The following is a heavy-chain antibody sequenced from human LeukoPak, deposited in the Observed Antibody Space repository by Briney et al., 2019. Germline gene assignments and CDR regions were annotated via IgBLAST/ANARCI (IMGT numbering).Heavy chain of an antibody. D-gene: IGHD3-22*01. Sequence: GRSLRLSCAASGFTFSSYAMSWVRQAPGKGLEWVSAISGSGGSTYYADSVKGRFTISRDNSKNTLYLQMNSLRAEDTAVYYCAKPLTYYYDSSGYYSWGQGTLVTVSS. J-gene: IGHJ4*02. CDR1: GFTFSSYA. CDR2: ISGSGGST. CDR3: AKPLTYYYDSSGYYS. V-gene: IGHV3-23*01.